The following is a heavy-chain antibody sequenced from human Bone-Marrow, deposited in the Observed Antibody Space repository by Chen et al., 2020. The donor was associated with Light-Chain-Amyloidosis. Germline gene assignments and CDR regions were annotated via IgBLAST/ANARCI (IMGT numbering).Heavy chain of an antibody. D-gene: IGHD2-15*01. CDR3: ARNGHYSIDS. V-gene: IGHV4-38-2*01. J-gene: IGHJ4*02. CDR1: GYSISSGYY. Sequence: QVQLQESGPGLVKPSETLSLTCAVSGYSISSGYYWGWIRQPPGKGLEGIGSIYHSGSTYYNPSLKSRVTISVDTSKNQFSLKLSSVTAADTAVYYCARNGHYSIDSWGQGTLVTVSS. CDR2: IYHSGST.